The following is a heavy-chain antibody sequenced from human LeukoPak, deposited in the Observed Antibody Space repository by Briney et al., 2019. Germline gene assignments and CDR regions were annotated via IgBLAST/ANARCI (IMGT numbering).Heavy chain of an antibody. J-gene: IGHJ4*02. CDR2: IKQDGSEK. Sequence: GGSLRLSCAASGFTFSSYWMSWVRQAPGKGLEWVANIKQDGSEKYYVDSVKGRFTISRDNAKNSLYLQMNSLRAEDTAVYYCAKDYDSGDYVGYFDYWGQGTLVTVSS. D-gene: IGHD4-17*01. CDR1: GFTFSSYW. CDR3: AKDYDSGDYVGYFDY. V-gene: IGHV3-7*01.